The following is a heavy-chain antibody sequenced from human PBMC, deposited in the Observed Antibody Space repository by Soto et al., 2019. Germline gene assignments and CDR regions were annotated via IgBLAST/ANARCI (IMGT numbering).Heavy chain of an antibody. CDR2: IYYSGTT. J-gene: IGHJ4*02. V-gene: IGHV4-28*01. CDR1: GYSISSSNW. D-gene: IGHD1-26*01. CDR3: ARREIQGPIDY. Sequence: QVQLQESGPGLVKPSDTLSLTCAVSGYSISSSNWWGWIRQPPGKGLEWIGYIYYSGTTYYNPSLKSRVTMSVETSKNRCSLKLTSVTDVDTAVYYCARREIQGPIDYWGQGTLVTVSS.